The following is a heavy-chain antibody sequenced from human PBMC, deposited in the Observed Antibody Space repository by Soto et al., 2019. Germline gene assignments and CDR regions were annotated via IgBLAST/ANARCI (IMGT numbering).Heavy chain of an antibody. D-gene: IGHD3-9*01. CDR3: ARSRGQILRYFDWLDP. CDR1: GGSISSSSFH. Sequence: SETLSLTCTVSGGSISSSSFHWGWIRQPPGKGLEWIGEINHSGSTNYNPSLKSRVTISVDTSKNQFSLKLSSVTAADTAVYYCARSRGQILRYFDWLDPWGQGTLVTVSS. J-gene: IGHJ5*02. V-gene: IGHV4-39*07. CDR2: INHSGST.